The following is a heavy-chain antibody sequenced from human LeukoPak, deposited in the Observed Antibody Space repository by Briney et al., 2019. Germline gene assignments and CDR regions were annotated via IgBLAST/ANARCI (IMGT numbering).Heavy chain of an antibody. CDR1: GYTFTSYY. D-gene: IGHD5-12*01. CDR3: ARAVATSYYYYGMDV. V-gene: IGHV1-46*01. CDR2: INPSGGST. Sequence: GASVKVSCKASGYTFTSYYMHWVRQAPGQGLEWMGIINPSGGSTSYAQKFQGRVTMTRDTSTSTVYMELSSLRSEDTAVYYCARAVATSYYYYGMDVWGQGTTVTVSS. J-gene: IGHJ6*02.